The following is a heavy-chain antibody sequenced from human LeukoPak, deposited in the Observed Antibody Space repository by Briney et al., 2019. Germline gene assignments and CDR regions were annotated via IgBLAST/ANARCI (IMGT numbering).Heavy chain of an antibody. CDR3: ARDQDYGFDY. J-gene: IGHJ4*02. D-gene: IGHD4-17*01. CDR1: GFPFSNYG. V-gene: IGHV3-30*03. Sequence: GGSLRLSCAASGFPFSNYGMHWVRQAPGKGLEWVAVISSDGIDKYYADSVKGRFTISRDNSKNTLYLQMSSLRAEDTAVYYCARDQDYGFDYWGQGTLVTVSS. CDR2: ISSDGIDK.